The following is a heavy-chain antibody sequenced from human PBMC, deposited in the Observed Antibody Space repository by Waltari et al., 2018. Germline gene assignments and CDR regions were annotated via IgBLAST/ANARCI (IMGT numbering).Heavy chain of an antibody. CDR3: ARGKKSVVKYYYYYMDV. V-gene: IGHV4-34*01. J-gene: IGHJ6*03. CDR2: INHSGST. D-gene: IGHD3-22*01. Sequence: QVQLQESGPGLLKPSETLSLTCAVYGGSFSGYYWSWIRQPPGKGLEWIGEINHSGSTNYNPSLKSRVTISVDTSKNQFSLKLSSVTAADTAVYYCARGKKSVVKYYYYYMDVWGKGTTVTVSS. CDR1: GGSFSGYY.